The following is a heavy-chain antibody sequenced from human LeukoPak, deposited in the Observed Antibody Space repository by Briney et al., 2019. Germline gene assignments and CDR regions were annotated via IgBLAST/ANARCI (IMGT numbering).Heavy chain of an antibody. CDR1: GGSISSYY. J-gene: IGHJ4*02. D-gene: IGHD4-11*01. CDR3: ARLDYSHYPDY. Sequence: SETLSLTCTVSGGSISSYYWSWIRQPPGKGLEWIGYIYYSGSTNYNPSLKSRVTISVDTSKNQFSLKLSSVTAADTAVYYCARLDYSHYPDYWGQGTLVTVSS. CDR2: IYYSGST. V-gene: IGHV4-59*01.